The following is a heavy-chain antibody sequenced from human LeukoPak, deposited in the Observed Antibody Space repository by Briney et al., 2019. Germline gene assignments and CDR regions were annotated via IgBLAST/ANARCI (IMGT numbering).Heavy chain of an antibody. D-gene: IGHD3-22*01. Sequence: GGSLRLSCVASGFTFSNYWMSWVRQAPGKGLEWVANIKQDGSETYYVDSVKGRFTISRDNAKNSLYLQMNSPRAEDTALYFCARALYYDSSGSSYYFDYWGQGTLVTVSS. CDR1: GFTFSNYW. CDR3: ARALYYDSSGSSYYFDY. V-gene: IGHV3-7*01. J-gene: IGHJ4*02. CDR2: IKQDGSET.